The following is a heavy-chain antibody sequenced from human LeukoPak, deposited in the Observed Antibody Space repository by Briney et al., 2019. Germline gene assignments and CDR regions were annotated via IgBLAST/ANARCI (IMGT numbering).Heavy chain of an antibody. D-gene: IGHD1-26*01. Sequence: PSETLSLTCTVSGGSISSYYWSWIRQPPGKGLEWIGYIYYSGSTNYNPSLKSRVTISVDTSKNQFSLKLSSVTAADTAVYYCARDRGGSYRHFDYWGQGTLVTVSS. J-gene: IGHJ4*02. V-gene: IGHV4-59*01. CDR2: IYYSGST. CDR3: ARDRGGSYRHFDY. CDR1: GGSISSYY.